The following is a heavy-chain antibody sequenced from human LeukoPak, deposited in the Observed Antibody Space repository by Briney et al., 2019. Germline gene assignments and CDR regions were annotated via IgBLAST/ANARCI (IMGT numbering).Heavy chain of an antibody. D-gene: IGHD3-3*01. CDR2: ISSSSSYI. Sequence: GGSLRLSCAASGFTFSSYSMNWVRQAPGKGLEWVSSISSSSSYIYYADSVKGRFTISRDNAKNSLYLQMNSLRAEDTAVYYCAREIFWSGYFSNLHFDFWGRGTLVTVSS. V-gene: IGHV3-21*01. CDR3: AREIFWSGYFSNLHFDF. J-gene: IGHJ4*02. CDR1: GFTFSSYS.